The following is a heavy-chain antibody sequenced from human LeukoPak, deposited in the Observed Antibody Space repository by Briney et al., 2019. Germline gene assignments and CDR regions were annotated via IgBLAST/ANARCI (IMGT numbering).Heavy chain of an antibody. Sequence: PGGSLRLSCAASGFTFSSYSMNWVRQAPGKGLEWVSYISSSSSTIYYADSVKGRFTISRDNAKNSLYLQMNSLRAEDTAVYYCARVPGNSNQAVYYYYYNMDVWGKGTTVTVSS. D-gene: IGHD4-11*01. V-gene: IGHV3-48*01. CDR1: GFTFSSYS. CDR3: ARVPGNSNQAVYYYYYNMDV. J-gene: IGHJ6*03. CDR2: ISSSSSTI.